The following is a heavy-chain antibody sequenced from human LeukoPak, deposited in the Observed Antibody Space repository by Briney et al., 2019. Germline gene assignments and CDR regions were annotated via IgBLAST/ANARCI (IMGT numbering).Heavy chain of an antibody. CDR2: IRYDGSNK. CDR1: GFTFSSYG. Sequence: GGSLRLSCAASGFTFSSYGMHWVRQAPGKGLEWVACIRYDGSNKYYADSVKGRFTISRDTSKNTLYLQMNSLRAEDTAVYYCARDCSGGSCYTGWGYYYGMDVWGQGTTVTVSS. D-gene: IGHD2-15*01. V-gene: IGHV3-30*02. J-gene: IGHJ6*02. CDR3: ARDCSGGSCYTGWGYYYGMDV.